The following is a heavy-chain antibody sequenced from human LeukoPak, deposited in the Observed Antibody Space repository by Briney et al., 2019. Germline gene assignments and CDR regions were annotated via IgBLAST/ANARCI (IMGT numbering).Heavy chain of an antibody. CDR3: AKWGYSYGFDY. CDR1: GCTFSSYA. J-gene: IGHJ4*02. CDR2: INGSGGST. D-gene: IGHD5-18*01. V-gene: IGHV3-23*01. Sequence: PGGSLRLSCAASGCTFSSYAMSWVRQAPGKGLEWVSAINGSGGSTYYADSVKGRCTISRDNSKNTLYLQMNSLRAEDTAVYYCAKWGYSYGFDYWGQGTLVTVSS.